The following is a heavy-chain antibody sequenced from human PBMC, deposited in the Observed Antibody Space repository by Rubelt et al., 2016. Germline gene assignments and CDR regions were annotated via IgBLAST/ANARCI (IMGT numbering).Heavy chain of an antibody. J-gene: IGHJ4*02. V-gene: IGHV4-34*01. CDR2: INHSENT. CDR1: SGSFSGFY. D-gene: IGHD2-8*01. Sequence: QVHLQQWGAGLLKPSETLSLTCAVYSGSFSGFYWSWIRQPPGKGLEWIGEINHSENTNYNPSLKSRVTISVDTSKNQFSLKLNSVTAAEPAVYYCAKAPTKDRNGYFDYWGQGTLVTVSS. CDR3: AKAPTKDRNGYFDY.